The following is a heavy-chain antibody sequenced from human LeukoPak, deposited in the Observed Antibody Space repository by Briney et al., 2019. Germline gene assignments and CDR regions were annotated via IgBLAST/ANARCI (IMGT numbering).Heavy chain of an antibody. CDR2: ISSSSSFI. CDR1: GFTFNSYS. Sequence: PGGSLRLSCAASGFTFNSYSMNWVRQAPGKGLEWVSYISSSSSFIHYADSVKGRFTISRDNAKNSLYLQMHSLRADDTAVYYCARGATVTSPYFDFWGQGTLVTVSS. CDR3: ARGATVTSPYFDF. V-gene: IGHV3-21*05. D-gene: IGHD2-21*02. J-gene: IGHJ4*02.